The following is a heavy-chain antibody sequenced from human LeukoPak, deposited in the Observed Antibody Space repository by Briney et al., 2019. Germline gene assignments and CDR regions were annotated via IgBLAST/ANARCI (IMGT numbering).Heavy chain of an antibody. CDR1: GGPISSSTHY. D-gene: IGHD6-19*01. CDR2: IYYTGTT. V-gene: IGHV4-39*01. Sequence: NPSETLSLTCTVSGGPISSSTHYWGWIRQPQGKGLGWIGSIYYTGTTYYNPSLKSRATISIDTSNYQFSLKLTSVTAADTAVYFCARRTLALAGNFDYWGQGALVTVSS. J-gene: IGHJ4*02. CDR3: ARRTLALAGNFDY.